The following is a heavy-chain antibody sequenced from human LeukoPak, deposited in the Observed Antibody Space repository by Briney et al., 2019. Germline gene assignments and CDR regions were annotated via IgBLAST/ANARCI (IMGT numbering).Heavy chain of an antibody. Sequence: GGSLRLSCAASGFTFSSYAMSWVRQAPGKGLEWVSAISGSGGSTYYADSVKGRFTISRDNSKNTLYLQMNSLRAEDTAVYYCAKTLGVARTYYYDSSGYYAIDYWGQGTLVTVSS. CDR3: AKTLGVARTYYYDSSGYYAIDY. D-gene: IGHD3-22*01. J-gene: IGHJ4*02. CDR2: ISGSGGST. CDR1: GFTFSSYA. V-gene: IGHV3-23*01.